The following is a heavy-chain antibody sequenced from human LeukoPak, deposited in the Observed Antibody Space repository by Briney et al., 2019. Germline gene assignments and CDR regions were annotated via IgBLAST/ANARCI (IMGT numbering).Heavy chain of an antibody. Sequence: ASVKVSCKASGYTFTGYYMQWVRQAPGQGLEWMGWINPNSGGTNYAQKFQGRVTMTGGTSISTAYMELSRLRSDDTALYYSARDDTGATANYYYYYMDVWGKGTTVTVSS. CDR3: ARDDTGATANYYYYYMDV. D-gene: IGHD1-26*01. CDR2: INPNSGGT. CDR1: GYTFTGYY. V-gene: IGHV1-2*02. J-gene: IGHJ6*03.